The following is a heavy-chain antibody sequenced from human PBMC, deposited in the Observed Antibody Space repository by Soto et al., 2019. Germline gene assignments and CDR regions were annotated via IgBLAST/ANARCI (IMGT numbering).Heavy chain of an antibody. CDR3: AYGGSFDY. V-gene: IGHV3-48*03. J-gene: IGHJ4*02. CDR2: ISSSGSTI. Sequence: EVQLVESGGGLVQPGGSLRLSCAASGFSFNTYERNWVRQAPGKGLEWVSYISSSGSTIYYADSVKGRFTVSRDNGKNSLYLQMNSLRAEDTAVYYCAYGGSFDYWGQGTQVTVSS. D-gene: IGHD1-26*01. CDR1: GFSFNTYE.